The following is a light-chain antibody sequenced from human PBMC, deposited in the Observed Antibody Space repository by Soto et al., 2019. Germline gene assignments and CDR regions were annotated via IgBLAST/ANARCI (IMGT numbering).Light chain of an antibody. CDR1: QSISSW. CDR3: QQYNSYSPWT. Sequence: IQMTQYPSTLSASVGDRVTITCRASQSISSWLAWYQQKPGKAPKLLIYDASSLESGVPSRFSGSGSGTEFTLTISSLQPDDFATYYCQQYNSYSPWTFGQGTKVDIK. V-gene: IGKV1-5*01. CDR2: DAS. J-gene: IGKJ1*01.